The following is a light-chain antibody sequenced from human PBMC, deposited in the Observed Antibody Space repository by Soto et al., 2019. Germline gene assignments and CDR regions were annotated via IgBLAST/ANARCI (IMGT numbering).Light chain of an antibody. Sequence: QSVLTQPASVSGSPGQSITISCTGTSSDVGAYNYVSWYQQHLGKVPKLMIYHVSNRPSGVSNRFSGSKSGNTASLTISGLQAEDEADYYCNSYTSRSTVIFGGGTKLTVL. J-gene: IGLJ2*01. V-gene: IGLV2-14*01. CDR1: SSDVGAYNY. CDR3: NSYTSRSTVI. CDR2: HVS.